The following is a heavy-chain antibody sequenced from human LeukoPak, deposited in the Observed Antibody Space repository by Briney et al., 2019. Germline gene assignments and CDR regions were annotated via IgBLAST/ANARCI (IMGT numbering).Heavy chain of an antibody. D-gene: IGHD2/OR15-2a*01. CDR1: GLTVSSSY. J-gene: IGHJ3*02. CDR3: ARNILFAFDI. V-gene: IGHV3-53*01. CDR2: IYNNGST. Sequence: GGSLRLSCAASGLTVSSSYMSWVRQAPGKGLEWVSIIYNNGSTYYADSMKGRFTISRDNSKNTLYLQVNSLRAEDTAMYYCARNILFAFDIWGQGTMVTVSS.